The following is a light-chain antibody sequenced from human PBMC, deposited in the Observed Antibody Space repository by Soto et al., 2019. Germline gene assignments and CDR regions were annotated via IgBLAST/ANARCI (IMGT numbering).Light chain of an antibody. CDR3: QHYVTSLIT. CDR1: QSVSDY. J-gene: IGKJ1*01. CDR2: GAS. V-gene: IGKV3-15*01. Sequence: DIQMTQSPSTLSGSVGDRATLSCRASQSVSDYLAWYQQKPGQAPRLLIYGASTRATGIPARFSGSGSGTEFTLTISSLQSEDFAVYYCQHYVTSLITFGQGTKVDI.